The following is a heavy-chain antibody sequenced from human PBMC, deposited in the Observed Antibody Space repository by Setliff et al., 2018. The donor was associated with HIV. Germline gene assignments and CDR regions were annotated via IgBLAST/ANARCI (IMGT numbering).Heavy chain of an antibody. V-gene: IGHV4-59*01. J-gene: IGHJ6*02. D-gene: IGHD6-19*01. Sequence: PSETLSLTCSVSGASISSYYWSWIRQPPGKGLEWIGYISPTGNTNYNPSLKSRVTISTDTSKNQFSLRLISVTAADTAIYYCARDPGQWLVKGGMDVWGQGIAVTVSS. CDR2: ISPTGNT. CDR1: GASISSYY. CDR3: ARDPGQWLVKGGMDV.